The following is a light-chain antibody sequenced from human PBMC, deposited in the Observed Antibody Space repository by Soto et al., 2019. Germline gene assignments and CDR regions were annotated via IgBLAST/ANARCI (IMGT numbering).Light chain of an antibody. CDR1: QSISSW. CDR3: LQHNTYPRT. CDR2: AAS. V-gene: IGKV1-17*01. J-gene: IGKJ1*01. Sequence: QPPSAPCACIGGRVIKTCGARQSISSWLAWYQQKPAKAPKRLIYAASSLQRGVPSRFSGSGSGTEFTLTISSLQPEDSATYYCLQHNTYPRTFGQRS.